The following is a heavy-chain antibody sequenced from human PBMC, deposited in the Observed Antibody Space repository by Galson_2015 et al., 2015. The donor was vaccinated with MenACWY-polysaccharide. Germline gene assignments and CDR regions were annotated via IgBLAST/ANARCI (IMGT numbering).Heavy chain of an antibody. Sequence: SVKVSCKASGYTFTGNFIHWVRQAPGQGLEWMGWINPNSGATSYAQKFQGRVTMTRDTSINTAYMELNRLRSDDTAMYYCTRVSTYQQAEGNWFVPWGQGTPVTVSS. CDR3: TRVSTYQQAEGNWFVP. D-gene: IGHD2-2*01. CDR1: GYTFTGNF. V-gene: IGHV1-2*02. J-gene: IGHJ5*02. CDR2: INPNSGAT.